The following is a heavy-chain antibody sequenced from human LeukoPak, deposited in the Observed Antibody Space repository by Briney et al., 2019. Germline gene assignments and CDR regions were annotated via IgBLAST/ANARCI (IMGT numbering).Heavy chain of an antibody. D-gene: IGHD6-6*01. CDR2: VTDDGYST. CDR1: GFTFNNYA. V-gene: IGHV3-23*01. J-gene: IGHJ4*02. CDR3: AKGSSSPRPYFFDH. Sequence: GGSLRLSCAASGFTFNNYAMAWVRQAPGRGLEWVSAVTDDGYSTYYADSVKGRFTISRDNSKSTLYLQMNSLRADDTARYYCAKGSSSPRPYFFDHWAPGTLVTVSS.